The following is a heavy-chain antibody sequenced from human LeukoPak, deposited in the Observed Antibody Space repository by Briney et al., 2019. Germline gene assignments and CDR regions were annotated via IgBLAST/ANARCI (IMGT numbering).Heavy chain of an antibody. V-gene: IGHV1-18*04. Sequence: GASVKVSCKASGNTFTSYGISWVRQAPGQGLEWMGWISAYNGNTNYAQKLQGRVTMTTDTSTSTAYMELRSLRSDDTAVYYCARENTGADILTGYSYYFDYWGQGTLVTVSS. CDR1: GNTFTSYG. CDR2: ISAYNGNT. D-gene: IGHD3-9*01. CDR3: ARENTGADILTGYSYYFDY. J-gene: IGHJ4*02.